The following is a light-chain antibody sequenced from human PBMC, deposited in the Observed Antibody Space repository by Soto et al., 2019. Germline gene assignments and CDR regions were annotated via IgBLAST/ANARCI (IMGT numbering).Light chain of an antibody. V-gene: IGLV2-14*01. CDR1: SSDVGGYNY. CDR3: SSYTSSSTRV. Sequence: QLVLTQPASVSGSPGQSITISCTGTSSDVGGYNYVSWYQQHPGKAPKLMIYEVSNRPSGVSNRFSGSKSGNTASLTISGLQAEDEADYYCSSYTSSSTRVLGGGTKLTVL. CDR2: EVS. J-gene: IGLJ3*02.